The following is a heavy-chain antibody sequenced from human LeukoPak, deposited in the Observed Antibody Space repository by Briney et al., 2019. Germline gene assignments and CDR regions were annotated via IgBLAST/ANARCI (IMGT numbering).Heavy chain of an antibody. Sequence: SETLSLTCAVYGGSFSGYYWSWIRQPPGKGLEWIGEINHSGSTNYNPSLKSRVTISVDTSKNQFSLKLSSATAADTAVYYCARAAGGNYAFDIWGQGTMVTVSS. CDR2: INHSGST. CDR3: ARAAGGNYAFDI. D-gene: IGHD4-23*01. J-gene: IGHJ3*02. CDR1: GGSFSGYY. V-gene: IGHV4-34*01.